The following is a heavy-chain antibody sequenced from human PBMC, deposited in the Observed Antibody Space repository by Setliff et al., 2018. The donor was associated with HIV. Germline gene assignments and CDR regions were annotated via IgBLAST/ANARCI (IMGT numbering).Heavy chain of an antibody. CDR1: GGSISNNDYY. D-gene: IGHD3-9*01. Sequence: PSETLSLTCTVSGGSISNNDYYWGWIRQPPGKGLEWVARIDIGGSRTNYADSVKGRFSISRDNAKNTLYLQMNDLTVDDTGVYYCGREYYGILTGYYLDHWGQGTLVTVSS. J-gene: IGHJ4*02. CDR3: GREYYGILTGYYLDH. V-gene: IGHV3-74*01. CDR2: IDIGGSRT.